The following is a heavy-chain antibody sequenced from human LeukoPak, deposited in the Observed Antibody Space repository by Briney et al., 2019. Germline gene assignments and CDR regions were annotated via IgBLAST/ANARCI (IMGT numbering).Heavy chain of an antibody. Sequence: PSQTLSLTCAISGDGIYSNGDAWNWIRQSPSRGLEWLERTYYRSKWFHDYSPSVKSRITITPDTSKNQFSLHLKFVTPEDTATYYCARDLTTAWYSLDYWGQGTLVTVSS. D-gene: IGHD1-14*01. V-gene: IGHV6-1*01. J-gene: IGHJ4*02. CDR2: TYYRSKWFH. CDR1: GDGIYSNGDA. CDR3: ARDLTTAWYSLDY.